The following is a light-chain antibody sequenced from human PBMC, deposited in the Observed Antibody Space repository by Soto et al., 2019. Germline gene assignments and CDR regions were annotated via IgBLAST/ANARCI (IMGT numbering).Light chain of an antibody. CDR2: GTS. CDR3: QQCNDWPLT. CDR1: QSVSSN. Sequence: EIVLKQSPATLSVSPGERATLSCRASQSVSSNLAWFQQKPGQAPRLLIYGTSIRATGIPARFSGSGSGTEFTLTISSLQSEDFAVYYCQQCNDWPLTFGGGTKVGIK. J-gene: IGKJ4*01. V-gene: IGKV3-15*01.